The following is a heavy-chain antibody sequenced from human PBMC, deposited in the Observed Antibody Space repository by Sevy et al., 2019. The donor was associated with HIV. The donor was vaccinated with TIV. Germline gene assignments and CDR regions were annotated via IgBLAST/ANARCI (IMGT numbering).Heavy chain of an antibody. CDR2: IYPHDSHT. V-gene: IGHV5-51*01. Sequence: GESLKISCKASGYSFTHYWIGWVRQMPGKGLEWMGNIYPHDSHTIYSPSFQGQVTISADKSITTAYLQWSSLKASDTAIYYCARLGNNEEGAFDIWGQGTVVTVSS. CDR1: GYSFTHYW. J-gene: IGHJ3*02. CDR3: ARLGNNEEGAFDI.